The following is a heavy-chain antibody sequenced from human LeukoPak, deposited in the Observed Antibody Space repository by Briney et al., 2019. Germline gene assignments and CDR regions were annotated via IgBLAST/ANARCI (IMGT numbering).Heavy chain of an antibody. J-gene: IGHJ4*02. V-gene: IGHV3-23*01. CDR1: GLTFSSYA. CDR2: LSGSGVNT. D-gene: IGHD4-23*01. Sequence: GGSLRLTCAASGLTFSSYAMSWVRQAPGKGLEWVSGLSGSGVNTYYADSVKGRFTIFRDNSKNTVYLQVNSLRADDTAIYYCAEVYAPYGGEGGPFDSWGQGTLVTVSS. CDR3: AEVYAPYGGEGGPFDS.